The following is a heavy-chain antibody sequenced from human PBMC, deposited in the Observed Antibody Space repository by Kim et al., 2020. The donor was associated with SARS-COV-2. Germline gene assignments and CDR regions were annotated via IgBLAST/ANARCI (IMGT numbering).Heavy chain of an antibody. CDR3: ARVSRYGDYGYFDL. V-gene: IGHV3-21*01. D-gene: IGHD4-17*01. Sequence: ADSVKGRFTISRDNAKNSLYLQMNSLRAEDTAVYYCARVSRYGDYGYFDLWGRGTLVTVSS. J-gene: IGHJ2*01.